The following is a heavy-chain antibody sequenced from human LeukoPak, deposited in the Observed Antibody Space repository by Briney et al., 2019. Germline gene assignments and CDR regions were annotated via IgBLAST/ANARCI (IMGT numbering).Heavy chain of an antibody. CDR2: IYSGGNT. CDR1: GFTVSSND. Sequence: GGSLRLSCAASGFTVSSNDMTWVRQTPGKGLEWVSIIYSGGNTYYADSVKGRFTISRDNSKNTPYLQMNSLRGEDTAVFYCARDRPGDGYFDYWGQGTLVTVSS. J-gene: IGHJ4*02. V-gene: IGHV3-66*01. CDR3: ARDRPGDGYFDY. D-gene: IGHD3-10*01.